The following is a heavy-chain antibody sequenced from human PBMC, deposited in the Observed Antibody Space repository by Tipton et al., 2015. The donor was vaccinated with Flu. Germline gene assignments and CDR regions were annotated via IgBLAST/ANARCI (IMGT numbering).Heavy chain of an antibody. V-gene: IGHV3-7*01. J-gene: IGHJ4*02. CDR2: INYDGSTI. Sequence: SLRLSCAASGFIFTDYWMAWVRQAPGKGLEWVANINYDGSTIYYVDSEKGRFTISRDNAKNSLYLQMNNLRAEDTAVYYCTRRLVEDWGQGTQVTVSS. CDR3: TRRLVED. CDR1: GFIFTDYW.